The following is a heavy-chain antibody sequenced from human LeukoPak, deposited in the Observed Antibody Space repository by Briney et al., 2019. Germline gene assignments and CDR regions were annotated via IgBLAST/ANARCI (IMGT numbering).Heavy chain of an antibody. CDR3: ARIYSSSSECDY. CDR1: GYTFTSFG. J-gene: IGHJ4*02. CDR2: INPYNGNT. D-gene: IGHD6-6*01. Sequence: ASVKLSCKASGYTFTSFGISWVRQAPGQRLEWMWWINPYNGNTNYAHKLQGRVTMTTDTSTSTAYMELRSLRSDDTAVYYCARIYSSSSECDYWGQGTLVTVSS. V-gene: IGHV1-18*01.